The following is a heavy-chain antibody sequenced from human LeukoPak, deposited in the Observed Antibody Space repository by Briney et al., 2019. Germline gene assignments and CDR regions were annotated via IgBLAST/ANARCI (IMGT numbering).Heavy chain of an antibody. CDR3: AREWELPL. CDR2: IPYDGTNK. J-gene: IGHJ4*02. Sequence: PGGSLRLSCAPSGFTFSNYGMHWVRQAPGKGLEWVAFIPYDGTNKYHADSVKGRFTISRDNSKNTLYLQMNSLRAEDTAVYYCAREWELPLWGQGTLVTVSS. V-gene: IGHV3-30*02. D-gene: IGHD1-26*01. CDR1: GFTFSNYG.